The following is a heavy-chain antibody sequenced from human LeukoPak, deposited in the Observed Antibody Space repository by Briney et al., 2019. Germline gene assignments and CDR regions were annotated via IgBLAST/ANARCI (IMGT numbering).Heavy chain of an antibody. CDR1: GFIFDAYV. Sequence: PGGSLRLSCAASGFIFDAYVMHWVRQAPGRGLEWVSLISGFGDSKYHTDSVKGRFTISRDNSKNSLFLQMNSLTTEDTALYYCAKDMNIGDYGLRFDSWGQGVL. J-gene: IGHJ5*01. CDR3: AKDMNIGDYGLRFDS. V-gene: IGHV3-43*02. CDR2: ISGFGDSK. D-gene: IGHD4-17*01.